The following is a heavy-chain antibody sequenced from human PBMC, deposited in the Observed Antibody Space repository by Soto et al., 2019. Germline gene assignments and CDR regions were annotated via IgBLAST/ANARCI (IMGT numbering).Heavy chain of an antibody. V-gene: IGHV3-11*01. J-gene: IGHJ6*03. CDR2: ISSSGSTI. D-gene: IGHD4-4*01. Sequence: GSLRLSCAASGFTFSDYYMSWIRQAPGKGLEWVSYISSSGSTIYYADSVKGRFTISRDNAKNSLYLQMNSLRAEDTAVYYCAGDYSGAGDYYYYMDVWGKGTTVTVSS. CDR1: GFTFSDYY. CDR3: AGDYSGAGDYYYYMDV.